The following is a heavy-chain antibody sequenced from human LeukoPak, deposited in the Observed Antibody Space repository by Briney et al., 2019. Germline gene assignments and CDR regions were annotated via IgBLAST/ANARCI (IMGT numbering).Heavy chain of an antibody. CDR1: GFSFSSYE. V-gene: IGHV3-48*03. J-gene: IGHJ4*02. Sequence: GGSLRLSCAASGFSFSSYEMNWVRQAPGKGLEWISYMSTSGGTIYYADSVKGRFTISRDNAKKYLYLQMNSLGAEDTAVYYCATHTSSSIYWGQGTLVTVSS. CDR2: MSTSGGTI. CDR3: ATHTSSSIY. D-gene: IGHD6-6*01.